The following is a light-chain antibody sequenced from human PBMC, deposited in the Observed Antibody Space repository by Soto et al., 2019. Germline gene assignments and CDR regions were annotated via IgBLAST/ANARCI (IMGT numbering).Light chain of an antibody. V-gene: IGLV2-11*01. CDR3: CSYAGSYGV. CDR2: DVS. CDR1: SSDVGGYNY. Sequence: QSVLTQPRSVSGSPGQSVTISCTGTSSDVGGYNYVSWYQQHPGKAPKLMIYDVSKRPSGVPDRFSGSKSANTASLTISGLQAEDEADYYCCSYAGSYGVFGGGTKLTVL. J-gene: IGLJ3*02.